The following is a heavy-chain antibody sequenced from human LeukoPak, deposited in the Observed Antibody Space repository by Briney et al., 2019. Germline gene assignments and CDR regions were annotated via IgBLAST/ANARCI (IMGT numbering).Heavy chain of an antibody. J-gene: IGHJ6*04. CDR2: ITSSSSYI. D-gene: IGHD3-10*02. CDR3: AELGITMIGGV. Sequence: GGSLRLSCAASGFTLSSYTMNWVRQAPGKGLEWVSSITSSSSYIYYADSVKGRFTISRDNAKKSLYLQMNSLRAEDTAVYYCAELGITMIGGVWGKGTTVTISS. V-gene: IGHV3-21*01. CDR1: GFTLSSYT.